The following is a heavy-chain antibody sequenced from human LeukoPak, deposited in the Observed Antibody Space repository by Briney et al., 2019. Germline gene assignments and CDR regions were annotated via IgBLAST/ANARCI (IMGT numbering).Heavy chain of an antibody. CDR1: GYTFTSYA. CDR2: INAGNGNT. CDR3: ARSRVTMVRGVITPLDY. V-gene: IGHV1-3*01. J-gene: IGHJ4*02. D-gene: IGHD3-10*01. Sequence: ASVKVSCKASGYTFTSYAMHWVRQAPGQRLEWMGWINAGNGNTKYSQKFQGRVTTTRDTSASTAYMELSSLRSEDTAVYYCARSRVTMVRGVITPLDYWGQGTLVTVSS.